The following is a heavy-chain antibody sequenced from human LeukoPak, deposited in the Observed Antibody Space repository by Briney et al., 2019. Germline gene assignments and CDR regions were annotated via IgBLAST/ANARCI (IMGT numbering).Heavy chain of an antibody. Sequence: PGGSLRLSCAASGFTFSSYWMSWVRQAPGKGPEWVANIKQDGSEKYYVDSVKGRFTISRDNAKNSLYLQMNSLRAEDTAVYYCARAPVTRRLDLDYWGQGTLVTVSS. V-gene: IGHV3-7*01. CDR3: ARAPVTRRLDLDY. D-gene: IGHD5-18*01. CDR1: GFTFSSYW. J-gene: IGHJ4*02. CDR2: IKQDGSEK.